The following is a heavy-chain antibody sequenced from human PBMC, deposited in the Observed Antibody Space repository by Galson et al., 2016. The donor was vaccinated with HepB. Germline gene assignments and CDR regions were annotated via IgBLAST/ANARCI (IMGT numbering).Heavy chain of an antibody. CDR3: VVDQGLGQSMVRGAPPA. J-gene: IGHJ4*02. CDR2: ISGRGGIT. CDR1: GLTFGSYG. V-gene: IGHV3-23*01. Sequence: SLRLSCAASGLTFGSYGMSWVRQAPGKGLEWVSSISGRGGITYDADSVEGRITISRDNSKNTLFLQMNSLRAEDTAVYYCVVDQGLGQSMVRGAPPAWGQGSLVTVSS. D-gene: IGHD3-10*01.